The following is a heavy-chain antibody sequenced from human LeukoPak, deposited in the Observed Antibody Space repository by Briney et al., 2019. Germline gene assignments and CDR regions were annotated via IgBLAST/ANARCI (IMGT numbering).Heavy chain of an antibody. V-gene: IGHV5-51*01. CDR3: ARLVTPYSSSWYGLGGFDY. CDR2: IYPGDSDT. D-gene: IGHD6-13*01. CDR1: GYSFTSYR. Sequence: GESLKISCKGSGYSFTSYRIGWVRQMPGKGLEWMGIIYPGDSDTRYSPSFQGQVTISADKSISTAYLQWSSLKASDTAMYYCARLVTPYSSSWYGLGGFDYWGQGTLVTVSS. J-gene: IGHJ4*02.